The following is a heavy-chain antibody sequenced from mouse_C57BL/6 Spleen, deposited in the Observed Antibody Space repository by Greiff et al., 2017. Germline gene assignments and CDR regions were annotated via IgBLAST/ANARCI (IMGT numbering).Heavy chain of an antibody. CDR1: GYTFTSYW. V-gene: IGHV1-69*01. CDR3: ARGDYGSTFYFDY. J-gene: IGHJ2*01. CDR2: IDPSDSYT. D-gene: IGHD1-1*01. Sequence: QVQLQQPGAELVMPGASVKLSCKASGYTFTSYWLHWVKQRPGQGLEWIGEIDPSDSYTNYNQKFKGKSTLTVDKSSSTAYMQLSSLTSEDAAVYYCARGDYGSTFYFDYWGQGTTLTGSS.